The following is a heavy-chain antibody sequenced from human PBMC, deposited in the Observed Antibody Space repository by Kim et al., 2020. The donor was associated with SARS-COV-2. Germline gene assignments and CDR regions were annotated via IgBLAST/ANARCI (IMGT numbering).Heavy chain of an antibody. CDR3: AIQTKIVVGTAAATPSGY. Sequence: GGSLRLSCAASGFIFSNYAMAWVRQVPGKGLEWVSSISPLGGYIYYADSVRGRFTTSRDNSQNTLYLQMDSLRAEDTAVYYCAIQTKIVVGTAAATPSGYWGQRTLVTVSS. J-gene: IGHJ4*02. CDR1: GFIFSNYA. CDR2: ISPLGGYI. D-gene: IGHD2-21*02. V-gene: IGHV3-23*01.